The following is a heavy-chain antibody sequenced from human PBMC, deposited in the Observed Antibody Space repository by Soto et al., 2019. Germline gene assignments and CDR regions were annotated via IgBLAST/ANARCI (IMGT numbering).Heavy chain of an antibody. J-gene: IGHJ5*02. D-gene: IGHD2-8*01. CDR3: AARDYLHGFSYREIKWFDP. Sequence: XASLSLTCTVCRGSISSYYWSWIRQPPGKGLEWIGYIHYTGNTNSNPSLNGRVTLSIDPSWNQFSLKLRSVTAADTAVYYCAARDYLHGFSYREIKWFDPCGQRTLVTVSS. CDR2: IHYTGNT. CDR1: RGSISSYY. V-gene: IGHV4-59*01.